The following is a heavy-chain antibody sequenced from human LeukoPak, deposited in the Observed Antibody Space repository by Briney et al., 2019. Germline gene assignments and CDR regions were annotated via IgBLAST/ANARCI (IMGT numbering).Heavy chain of an antibody. V-gene: IGHV4-61*02. D-gene: IGHD3-22*01. CDR1: GGSISSGSYY. CDR2: IYTSGST. Sequence: SETLSLTCTVSGGSISSGSYYWSWIRQPAGKGLEWIGRIYTSGSTNYNPSLKSRVTISVDTSKNQFSLKLSSVTAADTAVYYCARDPQIVDRRSYRYFDLWGRGTLVTVSS. CDR3: ARDPQIVDRRSYRYFDL. J-gene: IGHJ2*01.